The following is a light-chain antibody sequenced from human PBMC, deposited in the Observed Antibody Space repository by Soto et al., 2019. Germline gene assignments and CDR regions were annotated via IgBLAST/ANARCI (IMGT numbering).Light chain of an antibody. V-gene: IGKV3-15*01. Sequence: IVMTQSPATLSVSPGERVTLSCRASQSVSSNLAWYQQKPGQSPRLLMYGASTRATGIPARFSGSGSGTEFTLTVSSLQSEDFGVYYCQRYHNWPPITFGQGTRLEIK. J-gene: IGKJ5*01. CDR2: GAS. CDR3: QRYHNWPPIT. CDR1: QSVSSN.